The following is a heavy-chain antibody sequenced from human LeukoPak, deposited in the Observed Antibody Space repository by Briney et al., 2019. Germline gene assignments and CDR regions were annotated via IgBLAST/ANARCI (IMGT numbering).Heavy chain of an antibody. Sequence: PSETLSLTCTVSGGSISSGSYYWSWIRQPAGKGLEWIGRIYTSGSTNYNPSLKSRVTISVDTSKNQFSLKLSSVTAADTAVYYCARGQSYGDYNNWGQGTLVTVSS. CDR2: IYTSGST. CDR3: ARGQSYGDYNN. CDR1: GGSISSGSYY. V-gene: IGHV4-61*02. J-gene: IGHJ4*02. D-gene: IGHD4-17*01.